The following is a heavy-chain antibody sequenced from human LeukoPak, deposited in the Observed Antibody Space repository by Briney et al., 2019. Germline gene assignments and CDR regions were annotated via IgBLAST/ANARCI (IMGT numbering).Heavy chain of an antibody. CDR1: GFTFSSYE. D-gene: IGHD1-1*01. CDR2: ISSSGSTI. CDR3: ARDFTINWNDFLSPGFVDV. V-gene: IGHV3-48*03. Sequence: PGGSLRLSCAASGFTFSSYEMNWVRQAPGKGLEWVSYISSSGSTIYYADSVKGRFTISRDNAKNSLYLQMNSLRAEDTAVYYCARDFTINWNDFLSPGFVDVWGKGTTVTVSS. J-gene: IGHJ6*04.